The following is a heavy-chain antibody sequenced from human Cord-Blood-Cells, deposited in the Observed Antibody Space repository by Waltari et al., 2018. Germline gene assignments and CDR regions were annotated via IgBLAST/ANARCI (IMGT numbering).Heavy chain of an antibody. CDR2: IKQDGCEK. J-gene: IGHJ6*02. Sequence: LEWVANIKQDGCEKYYVDSVKGRFTISRDNAKNSLYLQMNSLRAEDKAVYYCAREIVVVPAASRGDYYGMDVWGQGTTVTVSS. D-gene: IGHD2-2*01. CDR3: AREIVVVPAASRGDYYGMDV. V-gene: IGHV3-7*04.